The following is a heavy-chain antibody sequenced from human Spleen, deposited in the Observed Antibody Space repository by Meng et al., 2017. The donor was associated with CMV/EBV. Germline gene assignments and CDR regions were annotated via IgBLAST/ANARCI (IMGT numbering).Heavy chain of an antibody. CDR2: ISAYNGNT. D-gene: IGHD4-11*01. Sequence: KASGYTFTSYDISWVRQAPGQGLEWMGWISAYNGNTNYAQRLQGRVTMTTDTSTSTAYMELRSLRSDDTAVYYCARSGLRVTTPTDYWGQGTLVTVSS. V-gene: IGHV1-18*01. J-gene: IGHJ4*02. CDR1: GYTFTSYD. CDR3: ARSGLRVTTPTDY.